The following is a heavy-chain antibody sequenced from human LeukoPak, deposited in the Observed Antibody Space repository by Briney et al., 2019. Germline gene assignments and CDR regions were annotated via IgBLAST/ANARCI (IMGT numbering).Heavy chain of an antibody. J-gene: IGHJ4*02. Sequence: PSETLSLTCTVSGGSISSYYWSWIRQPPGKGLERIAYIYYSGSTNYNPSLKSRVTISVDTSKNQFSLKLSSVTAADTAVYYCARRIAAADAFDYWGQGTLVTVSS. CDR3: ARRIAAADAFDY. D-gene: IGHD6-13*01. CDR2: IYYSGST. CDR1: GGSISSYY. V-gene: IGHV4-59*08.